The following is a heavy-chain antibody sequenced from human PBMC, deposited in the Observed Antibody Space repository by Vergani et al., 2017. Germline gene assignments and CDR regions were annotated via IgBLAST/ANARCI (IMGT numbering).Heavy chain of an antibody. D-gene: IGHD3-9*01. CDR2: INPSGGHT. V-gene: IGHV1-46*03. CDR1: GYTFINYY. Sequence: QVQLVQSGAEVKKSGASVKVSCKTSGYTFINYYMHWVRQAPGQGLEWMGIINPSGGHTNYAQKFQGRVTMTRDTSTSTVYMELRSLRSEDTAIYYCARGDYGILTGYRYWGQGTLVTVSA. CDR3: ARGDYGILTGYRY. J-gene: IGHJ4*02.